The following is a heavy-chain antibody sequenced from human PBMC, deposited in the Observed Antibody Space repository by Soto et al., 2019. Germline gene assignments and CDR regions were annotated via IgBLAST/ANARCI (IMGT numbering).Heavy chain of an antibody. D-gene: IGHD4-17*01. J-gene: IGHJ6*02. CDR3: AREPAYYGYYYYGMDV. V-gene: IGHV4-31*03. CDR1: GGSISSGGYY. CDR2: IYYSGST. Sequence: PSETLSLTCTVSGGSISSGGYYWSWIRQHPGKGLEWIGYIYYSGSTYYNPSLKSRVTISVDTSKNQFSLKLSSVTAADTAVYYCAREPAYYGYYYYGMDVWGQGTTVTVSS.